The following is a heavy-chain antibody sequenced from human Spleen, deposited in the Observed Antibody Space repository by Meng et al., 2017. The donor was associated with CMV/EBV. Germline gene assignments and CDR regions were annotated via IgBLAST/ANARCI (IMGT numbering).Heavy chain of an antibody. CDR2: INPNSGGP. D-gene: IGHD2-2*01. Sequence: ASVKVSCKASGYTFTGYYMHWVRQAPGQGLEWMGWINPNSGGPNYAQKFQGRVTMTRDTSISTAYMELSRLRSDDTAVYYCARSPREGYCSSTSCYPTHDAFDIWGQGTMVTVSS. V-gene: IGHV1-2*02. J-gene: IGHJ3*02. CDR3: ARSPREGYCSSTSCYPTHDAFDI. CDR1: GYTFTGYY.